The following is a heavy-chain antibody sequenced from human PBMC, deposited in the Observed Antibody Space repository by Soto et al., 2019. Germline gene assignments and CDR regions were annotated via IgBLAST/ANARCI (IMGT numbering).Heavy chain of an antibody. V-gene: IGHV1-69*01. Sequence: QVQLVQSGAEVKKPGSSVKVSCKASVGTFSSYVISSLRQAPGQGREWMGAIIPIFGTANYAQKFQGRVPITAEETTSTAYMELSRLSSEDTAVYYCAREYSSSSPDYYYDGMDVWCQGPTVTVSS. CDR3: AREYSSSSPDYYYDGMDV. J-gene: IGHJ6*02. CDR1: VGTFSSYV. CDR2: IIPIFGTA. D-gene: IGHD6-6*01.